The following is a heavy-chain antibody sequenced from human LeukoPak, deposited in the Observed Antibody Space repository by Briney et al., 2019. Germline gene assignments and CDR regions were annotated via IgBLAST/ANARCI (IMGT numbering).Heavy chain of an antibody. CDR3: VKDLRSDFMGVLSRYLSY. V-gene: IGHV3-64D*09. J-gene: IGHJ4*02. CDR2: ISRNGGST. Sequence: GGSLRLSCSASGFTFCSFAMHWVRRAPGKGLEYVAAISRNGGSTYYADSVKGRFTISRDNSKNTLYLQMSSLRAEDTAVYLCVKDLRSDFMGVLSRYLSYWGQGTLVTVSS. CDR1: GFTFCSFA. D-gene: IGHD2/OR15-2a*01.